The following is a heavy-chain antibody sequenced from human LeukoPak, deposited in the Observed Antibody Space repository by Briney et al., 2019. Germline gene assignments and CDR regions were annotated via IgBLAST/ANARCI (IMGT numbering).Heavy chain of an antibody. CDR2: ISYDGSNK. CDR1: GFTFSSYA. Sequence: PGGSLGLSCAASGFTFSSYAMHWVRQAPGKGLEWVAVISYDGSNKYYADSVKGRFTISRDNSKNTLYLQVNSLRAEDTAVYYCARGQTVGYDFWSGSDYWGQGTLVTVSS. CDR3: ARGQTVGYDFWSGSDY. D-gene: IGHD3-3*01. J-gene: IGHJ4*02. V-gene: IGHV3-30-3*01.